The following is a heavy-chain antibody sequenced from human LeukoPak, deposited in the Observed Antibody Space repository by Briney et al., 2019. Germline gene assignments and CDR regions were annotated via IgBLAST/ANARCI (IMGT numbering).Heavy chain of an antibody. CDR1: GGTFRTYD. CDR2: FMPMLGTA. J-gene: IGHJ4*02. CDR3: ARDHCSGGTCLGGH. V-gene: IGHV1-69*05. D-gene: IGHD2-15*01. Sequence: GASVKVSCKASGGTFRTYDLSWVRQAPGQGLEWMGAFMPMLGTADYAPKFQGRLTITTDESTSTAYMELSSLRSEDTAVYYCARDHCSGGTCLGGHWGQGTLVTVSS.